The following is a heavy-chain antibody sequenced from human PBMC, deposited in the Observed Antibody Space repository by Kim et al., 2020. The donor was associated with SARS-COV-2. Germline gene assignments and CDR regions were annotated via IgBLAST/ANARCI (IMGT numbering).Heavy chain of an antibody. J-gene: IGHJ4*02. CDR3: AGWAVAGTITGY. Sequence: SETLSLTCAVYGGSFSGYYWSWIRQPPGKGLEWIGEINHSGSTNYNPSLKSRVTISVDTSKNQFSLKLSSVTAADTAVYYCAGWAVAGTITGYWGQGTLVTVSS. D-gene: IGHD6-19*01. CDR2: INHSGST. CDR1: GGSFSGYY. V-gene: IGHV4-34*01.